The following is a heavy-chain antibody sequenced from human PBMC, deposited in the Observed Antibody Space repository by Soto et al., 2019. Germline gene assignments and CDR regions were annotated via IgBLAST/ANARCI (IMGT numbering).Heavy chain of an antibody. CDR3: AKDQRGQNDVLLWFGELSPLFDY. Sequence: GGSLRLSCAASGFTFSSYGMHWVRQAPGKGLEWVAVISYDGSNKYYADSAKGRFTISRDNSKNTLYLQMNSLRAEDTAVYYCAKDQRGQNDVLLWFGELSPLFDYWSQGTLVTVSS. D-gene: IGHD3-10*01. CDR1: GFTFSSYG. J-gene: IGHJ4*02. V-gene: IGHV3-30*18. CDR2: ISYDGSNK.